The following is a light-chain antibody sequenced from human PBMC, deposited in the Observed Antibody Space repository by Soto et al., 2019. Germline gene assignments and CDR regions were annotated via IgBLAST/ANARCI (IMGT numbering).Light chain of an antibody. CDR1: HDVSRN. V-gene: IGKV1-33*01. CDR3: QQYNSMLT. Sequence: DIQMTQSPSSLSAVEGDRVTITCQSSHDVSRNLNWFQQKPGEAPQLLIYDASNLERGVPSRFSGSVSGTDFTLTISSLQPEDVATYYCQQYNSMLTFGGGTEVEIK. CDR2: DAS. J-gene: IGKJ4*01.